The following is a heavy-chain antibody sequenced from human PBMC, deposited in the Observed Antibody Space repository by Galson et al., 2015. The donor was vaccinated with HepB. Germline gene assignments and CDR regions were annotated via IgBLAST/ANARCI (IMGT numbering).Heavy chain of an antibody. CDR3: ARESEVCGLYFFDC. D-gene: IGHD2-21*01. V-gene: IGHV3-33*08. CDR1: GFTFRGHS. Sequence: SLRLSCAASGFTFRGHSMHWVRQAPGKGLEWVAVIWYDGSNKDYADSVRGRFTISRDNSKNTVYLQMNSLRTEDTAVYYCARESEVCGLYFFDCWGQGTLVTVSS. J-gene: IGHJ4*02. CDR2: IWYDGSNK.